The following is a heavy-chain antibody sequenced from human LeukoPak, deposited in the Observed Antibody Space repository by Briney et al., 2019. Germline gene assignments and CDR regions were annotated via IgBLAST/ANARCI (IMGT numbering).Heavy chain of an antibody. J-gene: IGHJ5*02. CDR1: GFTFSSYS. Sequence: PGGSLRLSCAASGFTFSSYSMNWVRQAPGKGLEWVSSISSSSSYIYYADSVKGRFTISRDNAKNSLYLQMNSLRAEDTAVYYCARGIAVAGNLNWSQLRLNNWFDPWGQGTLVTVSS. CDR3: ARGIAVAGNLNWSQLRLNNWFDP. CDR2: ISSSSSYI. D-gene: IGHD6-19*01. V-gene: IGHV3-21*01.